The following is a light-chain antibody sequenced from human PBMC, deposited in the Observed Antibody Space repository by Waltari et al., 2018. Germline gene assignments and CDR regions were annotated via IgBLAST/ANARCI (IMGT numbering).Light chain of an antibody. V-gene: IGLV2-23*03. CDR3: CSYAGSSTFEGVV. CDR1: SSDGGSYNL. Sequence: QPALTQPSSVSGSPGQSITLSCPGSSSDGGSYNLFPSYQQHPGTAPKLTIYEGSKRPSGVSNRFSGSNAGNTASLTISGLQADDEADDYCCSYAGSSTFEGVVFGGGPKLTVL. CDR2: EGS. J-gene: IGLJ2*01.